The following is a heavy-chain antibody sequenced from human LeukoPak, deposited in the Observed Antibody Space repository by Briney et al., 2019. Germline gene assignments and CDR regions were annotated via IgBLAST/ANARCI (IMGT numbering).Heavy chain of an antibody. D-gene: IGHD4-17*01. CDR3: ARESVTTSYYYYYMDV. CDR2: IYYSGST. Sequence: SETLSLTCTVSGGSISSSSYYWGGIRQPPGKGLEWIGSIYYSGSTYYNPSLKSRVTISVDTSKNQFSLKLSSVTAADTAVYYCARESVTTSYYYYYMDVWGKGTTVTISS. J-gene: IGHJ6*03. V-gene: IGHV4-39*07. CDR1: GGSISSSSYY.